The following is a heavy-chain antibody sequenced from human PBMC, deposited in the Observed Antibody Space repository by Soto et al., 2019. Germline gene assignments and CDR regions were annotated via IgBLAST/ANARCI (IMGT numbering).Heavy chain of an antibody. V-gene: IGHV1-8*01. D-gene: IGHD2-2*02. J-gene: IGHJ4*02. Sequence: ASVKVSCKASGYTFTSYDINWVRQATGQGLEWMGWMNPNSGNTSYAQKFQGRVTMTEDTSTDTAYMELSSLRSEDTAVYYCATSGDCSSTSCYNSNLFDYWGQGTLVTVSS. CDR2: MNPNSGNT. CDR3: ATSGDCSSTSCYNSNLFDY. CDR1: GYTFTSYD.